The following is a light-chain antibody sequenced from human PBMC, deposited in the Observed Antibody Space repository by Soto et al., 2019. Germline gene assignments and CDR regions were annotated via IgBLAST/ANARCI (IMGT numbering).Light chain of an antibody. CDR3: QQYYSYPWT. CDR2: AAS. J-gene: IGKJ1*01. V-gene: IGKV1-8*01. CDR1: QGISSY. Sequence: AIRMTQSPSSFSASTGDRVTITCRASQGISSYLAWYQQKPGKAPTLLIYAASTLQSGVPSRFSGSGSGTDFTLTISWLQSEDFATYCCQQYYSYPWTFGQGTKVEIK.